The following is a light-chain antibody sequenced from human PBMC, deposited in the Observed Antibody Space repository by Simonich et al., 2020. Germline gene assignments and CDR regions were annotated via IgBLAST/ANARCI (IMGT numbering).Light chain of an antibody. CDR2: YVS. V-gene: IGLV2-11*01. CDR1: SSDVGGYNY. J-gene: IGLJ2*01. Sequence: QSALTQPRSVSGSPGQSVTISCTGTSSDVGGYNYVSWYQQPPGKAPKLMIYYVSKRPSGVPNRCSGSKSGNTASLTISGLQAEDEADYYCCSYAGSYTLVFGGGTKLTVL. CDR3: CSYAGSYTLV.